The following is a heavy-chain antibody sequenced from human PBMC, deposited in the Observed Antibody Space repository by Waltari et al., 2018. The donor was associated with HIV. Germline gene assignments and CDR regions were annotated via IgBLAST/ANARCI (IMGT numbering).Heavy chain of an antibody. CDR3: ARPIGRGQDY. Sequence: EVQLVVSGGGLVKHGGSLRPLCAASGFTFCSYWIGWVRQVPGKGLEWVANIKQDGSEKYYVDSVKGRFTISRDNAKNSVYLQMNSLRAEDTAVYYCARPIGRGQDYWGQGTLVTVSS. CDR2: IKQDGSEK. V-gene: IGHV3-7*01. J-gene: IGHJ4*02. CDR1: GFTFCSYW.